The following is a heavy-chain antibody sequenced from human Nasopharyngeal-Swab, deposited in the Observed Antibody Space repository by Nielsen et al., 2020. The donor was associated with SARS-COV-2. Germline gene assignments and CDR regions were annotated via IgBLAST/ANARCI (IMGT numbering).Heavy chain of an antibody. V-gene: IGHV1-18*01. CDR1: GYTFTSYG. CDR3: ARARWGGEYYDSSGYFDY. D-gene: IGHD3-22*01. Sequence: ASVKVSCNASGYTFTSYGISWARQAPGQGLEWMGWISAYNGNTNYAQKPQGSVTMNTDTTTSTAHMGLRSLRSDATAVYYCARARWGGEYYDSSGYFDYWGQGTLVTVSS. CDR2: ISAYNGNT. J-gene: IGHJ4*02.